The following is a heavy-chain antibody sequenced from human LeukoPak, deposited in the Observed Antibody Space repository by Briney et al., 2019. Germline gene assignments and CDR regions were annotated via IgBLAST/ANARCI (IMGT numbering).Heavy chain of an antibody. CDR1: GGSLSSSSYY. D-gene: IGHD5-18*01. J-gene: IGHJ3*02. CDR2: IYYSGST. Sequence: ASETLSPTCTVSGGSLSSSSYYWGWIRQPPGKGLEWIGSIYYSGSTYYNPSLKSRVTISVDTSKNQFSLKLSSVTAADTAVYYCASTGYSYAVNEIHAFDIWGQGKMVTVSS. CDR3: ASTGYSYAVNEIHAFDI. V-gene: IGHV4-39*01.